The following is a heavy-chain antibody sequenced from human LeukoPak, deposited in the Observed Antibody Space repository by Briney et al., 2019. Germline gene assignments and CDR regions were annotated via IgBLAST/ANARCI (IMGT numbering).Heavy chain of an antibody. D-gene: IGHD3-10*01. CDR1: GGSFSGYY. V-gene: IGHV4-34*01. CDR2: INHSGST. J-gene: IGHJ4*02. CDR3: ARGYNYYGSGRLYGGFDY. Sequence: PSETLSLTCAVYGGSFSGYYWSWIRQPPGKGLEWIGEINHSGSTNYDPSLKSRVTISVDTSKNQFSLKLSSVTAADTAVYYCARGYNYYGSGRLYGGFDYWGQGTLVTVSS.